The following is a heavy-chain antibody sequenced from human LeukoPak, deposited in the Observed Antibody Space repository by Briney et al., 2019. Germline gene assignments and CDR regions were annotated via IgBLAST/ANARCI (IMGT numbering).Heavy chain of an antibody. CDR3: ARDSRFLDWFCDS. J-gene: IGHJ4*02. V-gene: IGHV1-2*02. CDR2: ISPHSGGT. Sequence: ASVKVSCKASGFTFTDYYMHWVRQAPGQGLEWMGWISPHSGGTNYAQKFRGRVTMTRDTSISTSYMELSRLRSDDTAVYYCARDSRFLDWFCDSWGQGTLVTVSS. D-gene: IGHD3-3*01. CDR1: GFTFTDYY.